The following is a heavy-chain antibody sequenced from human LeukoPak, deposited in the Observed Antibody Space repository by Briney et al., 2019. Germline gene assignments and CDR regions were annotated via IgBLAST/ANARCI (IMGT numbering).Heavy chain of an antibody. Sequence: SVKVSCKASGGTFSSYAISWVRQAPGQGLEWMGGIIPTFGTANYAQKFQGRVTITTDESTSTAYMELSSLRSEDTAVYYCAREVAAAGLDAFDIWGQGTMVTVSS. CDR2: IIPTFGTA. CDR1: GGTFSSYA. D-gene: IGHD6-13*01. CDR3: AREVAAAGLDAFDI. J-gene: IGHJ3*02. V-gene: IGHV1-69*05.